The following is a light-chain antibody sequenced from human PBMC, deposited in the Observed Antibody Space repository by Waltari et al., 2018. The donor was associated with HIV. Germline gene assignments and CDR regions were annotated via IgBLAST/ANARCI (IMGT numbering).Light chain of an antibody. V-gene: IGKV1-39*01. J-gene: IGKJ3*01. Sequence: DIQMAQSPSLLSASVGDSVSITCRASQTVTNKVNWYQQNPGKAPQVLIYDASTLQSGVPSRFRGGGSGTDFTLTITSLQLDDFATYFCQQSYSSPLTFGPGTKVDIK. CDR1: QTVTNK. CDR3: QQSYSSPLT. CDR2: DAS.